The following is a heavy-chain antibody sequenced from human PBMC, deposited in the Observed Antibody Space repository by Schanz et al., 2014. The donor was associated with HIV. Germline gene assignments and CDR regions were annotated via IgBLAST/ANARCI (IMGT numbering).Heavy chain of an antibody. J-gene: IGHJ6*02. Sequence: EVQLLESGGALVQPGGSLRLSCAASGFTFSSYGMHWVRQVPGKGLVWVSRIKSDGSSTSYADSVKGRFTISRDNAKNTLYLQMNSLRAEDTAVYYCATLETGATYYYYYYMDVWGQGTTVTVSS. V-gene: IGHV3-74*02. D-gene: IGHD7-27*01. CDR1: GFTFSSYG. CDR3: ATLETGATYYYYYYMDV. CDR2: IKSDGSST.